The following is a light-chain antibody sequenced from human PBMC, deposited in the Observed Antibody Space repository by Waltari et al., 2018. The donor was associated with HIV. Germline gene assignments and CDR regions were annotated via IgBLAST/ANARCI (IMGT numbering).Light chain of an antibody. CDR2: GSN. CDR1: SSNIGSNY. Sequence: QSVLTQSPSASGTPGQRVTISCSGSSSNIGSNYVYWYQQLPGTAPKLLIYGSNQRPPGVPDRFSGSKSGTSASLAISGLRSEDEAVYYCAAWDDSLSGRVFGGGTKLTVL. V-gene: IGLV1-47*01. CDR3: AAWDDSLSGRV. J-gene: IGLJ3*02.